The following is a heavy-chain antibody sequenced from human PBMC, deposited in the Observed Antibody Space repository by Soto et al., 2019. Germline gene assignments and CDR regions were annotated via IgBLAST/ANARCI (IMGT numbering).Heavy chain of an antibody. CDR3: ARDGEMAPSTFDY. CDR1: GFTFSGYE. J-gene: IGHJ4*02. V-gene: IGHV3-48*03. Sequence: GGSLRLFCAASGFTFSGYEMNWVRQAPGKGLEWVSYISSSGSTIYYADSVKGRFTISRDNAKNSLYLQMNSLRAEDTAVYYCARDGEMAPSTFDYWGQGTLVTVSS. CDR2: ISSSGSTI. D-gene: IGHD3-10*01.